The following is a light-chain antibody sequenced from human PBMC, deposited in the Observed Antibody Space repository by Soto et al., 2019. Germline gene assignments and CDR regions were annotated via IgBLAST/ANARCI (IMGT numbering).Light chain of an antibody. J-gene: IGKJ5*01. CDR3: QQRSNGPSIT. CDR1: QSVSSY. Sequence: EIVLTQSPATLSLSPGERATLSWRASQSVSSYLAWYQQKPGQAPRLLISDASNRATGIPARFSGSGSGTDFTLTISSLEPEDFAVYYCQQRSNGPSITFGQGTRLEIK. V-gene: IGKV3-11*01. CDR2: DAS.